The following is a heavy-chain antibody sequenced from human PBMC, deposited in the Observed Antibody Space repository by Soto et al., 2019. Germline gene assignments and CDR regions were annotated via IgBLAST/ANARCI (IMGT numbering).Heavy chain of an antibody. CDR2: ISNDGSST. Sequence: GGYLRLSSVGSEFTFSMTWVRQAPGKGLEWVSMISNDGSSTYYADSVKGRFTISRDNSKKILYLQMNSLRAEDTAVYYCAQRPDAFDIWGQGTMVTVSS. J-gene: IGHJ3*02. CDR1: EFTFS. CDR3: AQRPDAFDI. V-gene: IGHV3-23*01.